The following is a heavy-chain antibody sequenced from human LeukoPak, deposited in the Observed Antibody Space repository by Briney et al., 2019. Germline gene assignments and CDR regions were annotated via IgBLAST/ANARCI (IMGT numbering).Heavy chain of an antibody. Sequence: GGSLRLSCAASGFTFSSYWMSWVRQAPGKGLEWLSSISTSSNDIYYADSVTGRFTISRENAKNSLYLQMNSLRAEDTAVYYCARDPTGEGDYWGQGTLVTVSS. CDR3: ARDPTGEGDY. J-gene: IGHJ4*02. D-gene: IGHD7-27*01. V-gene: IGHV3-21*01. CDR1: GFTFSSYW. CDR2: ISTSSNDI.